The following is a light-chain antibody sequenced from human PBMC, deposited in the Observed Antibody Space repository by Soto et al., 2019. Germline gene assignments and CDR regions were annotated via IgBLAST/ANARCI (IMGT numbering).Light chain of an antibody. J-gene: IGKJ1*01. CDR1: QSISSW. CDR2: DAS. CDR3: QQYNSYWT. V-gene: IGKV1-5*01. Sequence: DIQMTQSPSTLCASVGDRVTITCRASQSISSWLAWYQQKPGKAPKLLIYDASSLESGVPSRFGGRGSGTEFTLTISSLQPDDFATYYCQQYNSYWTFGQGTKVDIK.